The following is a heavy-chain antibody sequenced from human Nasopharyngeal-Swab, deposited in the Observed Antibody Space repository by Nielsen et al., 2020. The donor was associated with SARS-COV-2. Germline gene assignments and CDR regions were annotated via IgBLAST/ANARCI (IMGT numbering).Heavy chain of an antibody. CDR2: IGGGGGST. CDR3: AKTGQLDT. D-gene: IGHD3-10*01. Sequence: GESLKISCAASGFTFSSYAMSWVRQAPGKGLEWVSTIGGGGGSTWYADSVKGRFTISRDNSKNTLFLQMNRLRAEDTAVYYCAKTGQLDTWGQGTMVTVSS. CDR1: GFTFSSYA. V-gene: IGHV3-23*01. J-gene: IGHJ3*02.